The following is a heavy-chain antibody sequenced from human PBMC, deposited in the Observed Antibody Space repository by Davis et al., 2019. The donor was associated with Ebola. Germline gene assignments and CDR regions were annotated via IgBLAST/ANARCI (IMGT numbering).Heavy chain of an antibody. D-gene: IGHD5-12*01. J-gene: IGHJ4*02. V-gene: IGHV1-69*13. Sequence: SVKVSCKASGGTFSFYAISWVRQAPGQGLEWMGGIIPLFGTTNYAQQFQGRVTITADESTSTAYMEMSSLRSEETAVYYCARLGTPYSSYDHLDYWGQGTLVTVSS. CDR2: IIPLFGTT. CDR3: ARLGTPYSSYDHLDY. CDR1: GGTFSFYA.